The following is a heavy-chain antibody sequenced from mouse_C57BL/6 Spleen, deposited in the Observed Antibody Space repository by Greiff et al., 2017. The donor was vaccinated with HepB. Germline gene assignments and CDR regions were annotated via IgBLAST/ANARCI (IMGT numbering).Heavy chain of an antibody. CDR3: ARGVLYRSYAMDY. CDR1: GYTFTSYW. Sequence: QVQLKQPGAELVKPGASVKMSCKASGYTFTSYWITWVKQRPGQGLEWIGDIYPGSGSTNYNEKFKSKATLTVDTSSSTAYMQLSSLTSEDSAVYYCARGVLYRSYAMDYWGQGTSVTVSS. J-gene: IGHJ4*01. CDR2: IYPGSGST. V-gene: IGHV1-55*01. D-gene: IGHD2-14*01.